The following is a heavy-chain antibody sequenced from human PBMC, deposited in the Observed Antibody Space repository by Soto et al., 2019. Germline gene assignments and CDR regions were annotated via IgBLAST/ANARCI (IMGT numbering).Heavy chain of an antibody. V-gene: IGHV1-69*13. CDR3: AREIIAAGRRKSGVFWFGP. CDR2: IIPIFGTA. Sequence: SVKVSCKASGGTFSSYAISWVRQAPGQGLEWMGGIIPIFGTANYAQKFQGRVTITADESTSTAYMELSSLRSEGTAVYYCAREIIAAGRRKSGVFWFGPWGQGTLVTVSS. CDR1: GGTFSSYA. D-gene: IGHD6-6*01. J-gene: IGHJ5*02.